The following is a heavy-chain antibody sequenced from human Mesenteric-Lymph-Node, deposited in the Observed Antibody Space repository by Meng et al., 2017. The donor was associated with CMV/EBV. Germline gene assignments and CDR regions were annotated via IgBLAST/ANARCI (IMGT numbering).Heavy chain of an antibody. CDR2: IYHSGST. J-gene: IGHJ5*02. D-gene: IGHD6-13*01. CDR1: GGSIRSSSW. CDR3: ARMGGSSWYGVATS. Sequence: VSGGSIRSSSWWSWVRQPPGKGLEWIGEIYHSGSTNYNPSLKSRVTISVDKSKNQFSLKLSSVTAADTAVYYCARMGGSSWYGVATSWGQGTLVTVSS. V-gene: IGHV4-4*02.